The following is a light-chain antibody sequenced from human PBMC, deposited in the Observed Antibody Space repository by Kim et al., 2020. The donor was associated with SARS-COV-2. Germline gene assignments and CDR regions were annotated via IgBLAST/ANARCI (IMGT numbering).Light chain of an antibody. CDR3: QNSYSTPRT. V-gene: IGKV1-39*01. CDR2: AAS. Sequence: ESVGDRVTTTCRASQSINNYLSWYQQKPGKAPNLLIYAASSLKSGVPSRFSGSGSGTDFTLTISSLKPEDFATYYCQNSYSTPRTLGKGTKVDIK. CDR1: QSINNY. J-gene: IGKJ1*01.